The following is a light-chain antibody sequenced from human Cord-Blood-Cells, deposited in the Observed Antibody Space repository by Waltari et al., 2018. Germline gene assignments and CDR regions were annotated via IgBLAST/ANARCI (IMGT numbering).Light chain of an antibody. V-gene: IGLV2-14*01. CDR2: DVS. CDR3: SSYTSSSTRV. CDR1: SSDVGGYNY. Sequence: QSALTQPASVSGSPGQSITISCTVTSSDVGGYNYVSWYQQHPGKAPKLIIYDVSNRPSGVSNRFSGSKSGNTASLTISGLQAEDEADYYCSSYTSSSTRVFGGGTKLTVL. J-gene: IGLJ3*02.